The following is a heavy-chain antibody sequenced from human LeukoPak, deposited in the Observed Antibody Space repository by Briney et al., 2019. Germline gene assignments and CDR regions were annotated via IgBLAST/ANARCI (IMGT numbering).Heavy chain of an antibody. D-gene: IGHD1-7*01. CDR1: GGSFSSSAYY. V-gene: IGHV4-39*01. CDR2: IYYSGTT. CDR3: ARHGLTGTTYSHFDY. Sequence: PSETLSLTCTVSGGSFSSSAYYWGWIRQPPGKGLEWIGEIYYSGTTYYNPSLKSRVTISVDTSKNQFSLRLSSLTAADTAVYYCARHGLTGTTYSHFDYWGQGTLVTVSS. J-gene: IGHJ4*02.